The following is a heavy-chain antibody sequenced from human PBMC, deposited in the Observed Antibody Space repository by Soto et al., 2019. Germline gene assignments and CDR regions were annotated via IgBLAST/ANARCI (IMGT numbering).Heavy chain of an antibody. D-gene: IGHD7-27*01. J-gene: IGHJ4*02. CDR3: AKENWATPDS. CDR1: GFIFRDWF. V-gene: IGHV3-11*01. Sequence: LVESGGALVKPGGSLRLSCAASGFIFRDWFMSWIRQAPGKGLERISYISKESGRATRYADSVKGRCTISSDNAKNSLFLQMNTLTVADTAGYYCAKENWATPDSWGQGTLVTVSS. CDR2: ISKESGRAT.